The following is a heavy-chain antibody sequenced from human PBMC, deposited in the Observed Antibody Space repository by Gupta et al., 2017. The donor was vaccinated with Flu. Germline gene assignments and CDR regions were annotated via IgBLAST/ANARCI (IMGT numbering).Heavy chain of an antibody. Sequence: EVQLVQSGVEVKKPGESLRISCKGSGYRFDNYWIGWVRQMPGKGLEWMGMIYPGDSDTRYSPSFEGQVIISGDNSINTAYLQWNGLKASDTAIYYCARYADFVTNWFDSWGQGTLVTVSS. J-gene: IGHJ5*01. CDR2: IYPGDSDT. D-gene: IGHD3-16*01. CDR3: ARYADFVTNWFDS. CDR1: GYRFDNYW. V-gene: IGHV5-51*01.